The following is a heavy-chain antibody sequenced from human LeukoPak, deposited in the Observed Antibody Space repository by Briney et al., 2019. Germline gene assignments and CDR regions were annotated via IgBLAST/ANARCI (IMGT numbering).Heavy chain of an antibody. D-gene: IGHD6-19*01. CDR1: GDIFSSNSAA. CDR3: ARVPLLGGWPPDY. CDR2: TYYRSKWYN. V-gene: IGHV6-1*01. Sequence: SQTLSLTCAVSGDIFSSNSAAWNWVRQSPAGGLGWLVRTYYRSKWYNDYAVSVKSRITINPDTSKTQFSLQLTSVTPEDTAVYYCARVPLLGGWPPDYWGQGTMVTVSS. J-gene: IGHJ3*01.